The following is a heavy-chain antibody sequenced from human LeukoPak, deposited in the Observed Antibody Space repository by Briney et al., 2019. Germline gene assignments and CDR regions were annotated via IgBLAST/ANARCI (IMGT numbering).Heavy chain of an antibody. CDR3: AREEARWELGLAFDI. V-gene: IGHV4-4*07. D-gene: IGHD1-26*01. CDR2: IYTSGST. Sequence: SETLSLTCTVSGGSISSYYWSWIRQPAGKGLEWIGRIYTSGSTNYNPSLKSRVTMSVDTSKNQFSLKLSSVTAADTAVYYCAREEARWELGLAFDIWGQGTMVTVSS. J-gene: IGHJ3*02. CDR1: GGSISSYY.